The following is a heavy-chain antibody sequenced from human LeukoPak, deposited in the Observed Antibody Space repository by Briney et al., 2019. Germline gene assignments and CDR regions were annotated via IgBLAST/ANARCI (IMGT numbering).Heavy chain of an antibody. V-gene: IGHV5-51*01. CDR3: ARFGTVAGTGDAFDI. CDR1: GYSFTSYW. CDR2: IYPGDSDT. Sequence: GESLKISCKGSGYSFTSYWIGWVRQMPGKGLEWMGIIYPGDSDTRYSPSFQGQVTISADKSISTAYLQWSSLKASNTAMYYCARFGTVAGTGDAFDIWGQGTMVTVSS. J-gene: IGHJ3*02. D-gene: IGHD6-19*01.